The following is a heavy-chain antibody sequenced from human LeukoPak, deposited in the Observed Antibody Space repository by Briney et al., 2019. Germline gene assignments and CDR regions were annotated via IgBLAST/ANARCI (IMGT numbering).Heavy chain of an antibody. Sequence: GGSLRLSCAASGFTFSNAWMNWVRQAPGKGLEWVGRIRSKADGGTIDYAAPVKGRFTISRDDSKDTLSLHMNSLKTEDTAVYYCSTGGSFYEGFESWGQGTLVTVSS. CDR3: STGGSFYEGFES. V-gene: IGHV3-15*07. D-gene: IGHD1-26*01. CDR1: GFTFSNAW. J-gene: IGHJ4*02. CDR2: IRSKADGGTI.